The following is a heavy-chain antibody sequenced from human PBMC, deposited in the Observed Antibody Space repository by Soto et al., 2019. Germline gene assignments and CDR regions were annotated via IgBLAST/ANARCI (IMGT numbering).Heavy chain of an antibody. Sequence: PGGSLRLSCAASGFSFSDYYMSWIRQAPGKGLEWVSLISTSGSSTDYADSVKGRFTISRDNAKNSLSLQMNSLRAEDTAVYYCANLAKNYYYYIDVWGKGSTVTVSS. J-gene: IGHJ6*03. CDR2: ISTSGSST. V-gene: IGHV3-11*01. CDR3: ANLAKNYYYYIDV. D-gene: IGHD1-26*01. CDR1: GFSFSDYY.